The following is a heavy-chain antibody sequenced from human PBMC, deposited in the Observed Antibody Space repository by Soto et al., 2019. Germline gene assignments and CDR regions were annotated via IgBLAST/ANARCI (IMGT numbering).Heavy chain of an antibody. CDR1: GFTVDDYA. Sequence: PGGSLRLSCAASGFTVDDYAMHWVRQAPGKGLEWVAVILDDGNNKYYADSVKGRFTISRDNSKNTLYLQMNSLRTEDTAVYYCARDDEGGSYCDLGYWGQGTLVTVSS. D-gene: IGHD3-10*01. CDR2: ILDDGNNK. J-gene: IGHJ4*02. CDR3: ARDDEGGSYCDLGY. V-gene: IGHV3-30-3*01.